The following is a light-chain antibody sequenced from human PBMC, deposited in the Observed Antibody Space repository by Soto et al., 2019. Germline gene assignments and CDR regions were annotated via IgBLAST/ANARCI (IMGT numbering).Light chain of an antibody. Sequence: DIQMTQSPSTLSASVGDSVTITCRASQNIHSWLAWYQQKPGKAPNLLIYKASTLEGGVPSRFSGSGSGTEFTLTIGSLQPDDFATYYCQQYSSYYRTFGQGTKVEIE. CDR3: QQYSSYYRT. J-gene: IGKJ1*01. CDR1: QNIHSW. CDR2: KAS. V-gene: IGKV1-5*03.